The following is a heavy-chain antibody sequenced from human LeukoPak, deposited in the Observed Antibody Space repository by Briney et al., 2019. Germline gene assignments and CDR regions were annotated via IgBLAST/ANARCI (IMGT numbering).Heavy chain of an antibody. CDR3: ARDLLTGFDY. V-gene: IGHV3-74*01. CDR2: INSDGSST. J-gene: IGHJ4*02. D-gene: IGHD1-20*01. Sequence: GSLRLSCAASGFTFSSYWMHWVRQTPQKGLVWVSRINSDGSSTSHADSVKGRFTISRDNAKNTLYLQMNSLGAEDTAVYYCARDLLTGFDYWGQGTLVTVSS. CDR1: GFTFSSYW.